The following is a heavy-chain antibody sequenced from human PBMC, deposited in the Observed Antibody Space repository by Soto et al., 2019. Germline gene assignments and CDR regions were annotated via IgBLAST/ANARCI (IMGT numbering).Heavy chain of an antibody. D-gene: IGHD3-22*01. CDR3: AAYYYDSSGVDY. CDR2: ISSSSSYT. J-gene: IGHJ4*02. V-gene: IGHV3-11*06. Sequence: QVQLVESGGGLVKPGGSLRLSCAASGFTFSDYYTSWIRQAPGKGLEWVSYISSSSSYTNYADSVKGRFTISRDNAKNSLYLQMNSLRAEDTAVYYCAAYYYDSSGVDYWGQGTLVTVSS. CDR1: GFTFSDYY.